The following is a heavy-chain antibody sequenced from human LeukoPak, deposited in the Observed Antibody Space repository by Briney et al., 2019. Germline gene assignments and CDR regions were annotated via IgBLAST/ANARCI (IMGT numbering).Heavy chain of an antibody. CDR1: GFTVSSYA. CDR2: ISGSGGST. CDR3: AKDTYYDSSGYYPGYFDY. D-gene: IGHD3-22*01. V-gene: IGHV3-23*01. Sequence: PGGSLRLSCAASGFTVSSYAMSWVRQAPGKGLEWVSAISGSGGSTYYADSVKGRFTISRDNSKNTLYLQMNSLRAEDTAVYYCAKDTYYDSSGYYPGYFDYWGQGTLVTVSS. J-gene: IGHJ4*02.